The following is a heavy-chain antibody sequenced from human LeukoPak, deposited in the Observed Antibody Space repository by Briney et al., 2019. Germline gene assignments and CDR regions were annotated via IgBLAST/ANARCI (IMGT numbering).Heavy chain of an antibody. CDR3: ARGLYYYDSSGYWS. V-gene: IGHV4-34*01. CDR2: INHSGST. D-gene: IGHD3-22*01. CDR1: GGSFSGYY. J-gene: IGHJ4*02. Sequence: PSETLSLTCAVYGGSFSGYYWSWIRQPPGKGLEWIGEINHSGSTNYNPSLKSRVTISVDTSKNQFSLKLSSVTAADTAVYYCARGLYYYDSSGYWSWGQGTLVTVSS.